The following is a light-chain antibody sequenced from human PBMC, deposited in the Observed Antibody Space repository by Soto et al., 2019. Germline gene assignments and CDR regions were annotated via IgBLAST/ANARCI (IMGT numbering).Light chain of an antibody. Sequence: QSVLTQPPSVSGAPGQRVTISCTGSSSNIGAGYDVHWYQQLPGTAPKLLIYGNSNRPSGVPDRFSGYKSGTSASLAITGLQAEDEADYYCQSDDSSLSGYVFGTGTKLTVL. J-gene: IGLJ1*01. V-gene: IGLV1-40*01. CDR3: QSDDSSLSGYV. CDR1: SSNIGAGYD. CDR2: GNS.